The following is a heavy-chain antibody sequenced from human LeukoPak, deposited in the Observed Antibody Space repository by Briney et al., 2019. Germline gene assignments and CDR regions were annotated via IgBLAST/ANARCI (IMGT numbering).Heavy chain of an antibody. V-gene: IGHV5-51*01. CDR1: GYSFTSSW. J-gene: IGHJ4*02. CDR2: IYPGDSDT. Sequence: GESLKIPCQGSGYSFTSSWIAWVRQMPGEGLEWVGVIYPGDSDTRYSPSFQGQVTISADKSISTAYLQWSSLKASDTAMYYCARRVGSSSWFFDYWGQGTLVTVSS. D-gene: IGHD6-13*01. CDR3: ARRVGSSSWFFDY.